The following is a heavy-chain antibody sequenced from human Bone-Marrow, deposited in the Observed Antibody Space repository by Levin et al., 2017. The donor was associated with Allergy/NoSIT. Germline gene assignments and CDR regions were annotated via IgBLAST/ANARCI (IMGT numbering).Heavy chain of an antibody. CDR2: IHYSGSA. D-gene: IGHD1-1*01. J-gene: IGHJ6*03. V-gene: IGHV4-59*12. Sequence: SETLSLKCSVSGGSISGYYWSWIRQPPGKGLEWIGYIHYSGSAKYSPSLNSRVTISVDTSKDQFSLKLTSMTAADTAVYYCARYFATAYNYHYMDVWGKGTTVTVS. CDR1: GGSISGYY. CDR3: ARYFATAYNYHYMDV.